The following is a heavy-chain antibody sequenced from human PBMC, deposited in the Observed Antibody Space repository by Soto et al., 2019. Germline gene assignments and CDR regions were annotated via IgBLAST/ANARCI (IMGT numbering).Heavy chain of an antibody. CDR2: IYYSGST. D-gene: IGHD4-17*01. CDR1: GGSISSSSYY. Sequence: PSETLSLTCTVSGGSISSSSYYWGWIRQPPGKGLEWIGSIYYSGSTYYNPSLKSRVTISVDTSKNQFSLKLSSVTAADTAVYYCARGFKKVTRRGEDAFDIWGQGTMVTVSS. V-gene: IGHV4-39*01. J-gene: IGHJ3*02. CDR3: ARGFKKVTRRGEDAFDI.